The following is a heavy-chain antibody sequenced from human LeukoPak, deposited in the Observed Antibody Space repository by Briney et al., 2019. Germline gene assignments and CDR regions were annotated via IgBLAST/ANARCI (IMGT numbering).Heavy chain of an antibody. CDR1: GGSISSYY. Sequence: SSETLSLTCTVSGGSISSYYWSWIRQPPGKGLEWIGYIYHSGSTYYNPSLKSRVTISVDRSKNQFSLKLSSVTAADTAVYYCARDLAPDSRGAFDIWGQGTMVTVSS. CDR2: IYHSGST. D-gene: IGHD3-10*01. V-gene: IGHV4-30-2*01. CDR3: ARDLAPDSRGAFDI. J-gene: IGHJ3*02.